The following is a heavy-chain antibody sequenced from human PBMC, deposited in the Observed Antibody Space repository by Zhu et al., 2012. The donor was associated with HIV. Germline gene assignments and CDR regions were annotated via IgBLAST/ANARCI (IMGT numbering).Heavy chain of an antibody. CDR3: AREDHDSTLDH. D-gene: IGHD3-22*01. CDR1: GASISSDGYS. J-gene: IGHJ4*02. CDR2: IYHSGTT. Sequence: QVQLQESGPGLVKPSETLSLTCAVSGASISSDGYSWSWIRQPPGKGLEWIGYIYHSGTTYYKPSLKSRVTISIDRSKNQFSLKLTSVTAADTAVYFCAREDHDSTLDHWGQGIRGHRLL. V-gene: IGHV4-30-2*01.